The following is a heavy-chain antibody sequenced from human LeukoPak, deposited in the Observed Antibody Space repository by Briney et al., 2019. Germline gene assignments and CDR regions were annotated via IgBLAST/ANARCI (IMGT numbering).Heavy chain of an antibody. CDR3: ARDVITLRLDYYYYYGMDV. CDR1: GYTFTSYG. D-gene: IGHD3-16*01. Sequence: GASVKVSCKASGYTFTSYGISWVRQAPGQGLEWMGWISAYNGNTNYAQKLQGRVTTTTDTSTSTAYMELRSLRSDDTAVYYCARDVITLRLDYYYYYGMDVWGQGTTVTVSS. V-gene: IGHV1-18*01. J-gene: IGHJ6*02. CDR2: ISAYNGNT.